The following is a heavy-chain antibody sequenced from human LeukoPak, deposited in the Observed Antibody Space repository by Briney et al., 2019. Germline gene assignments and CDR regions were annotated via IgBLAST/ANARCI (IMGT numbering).Heavy chain of an antibody. CDR1: GFTFSSCW. J-gene: IGHJ6*03. CDR2: IKQDGSEK. Sequence: GGSLRLSCAASGFTFSSCWMSWVRQAPGKGLEWVANIKQDGSEKYYVDSVKGRFTISRDNAKNSLYLQMNSLRAEDTAVYHCARRRSDYYYYYYMDVWGKGTTVTVSS. CDR3: ARRRSDYYYYYYMDV. D-gene: IGHD1-26*01. V-gene: IGHV3-7*01.